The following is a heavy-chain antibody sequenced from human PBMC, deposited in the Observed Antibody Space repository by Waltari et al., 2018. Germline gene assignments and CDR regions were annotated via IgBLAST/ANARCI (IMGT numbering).Heavy chain of an antibody. V-gene: IGHV4-4*07. J-gene: IGHJ5*02. CDR3: ARGDVLNWFDP. CDR1: GSSITNYY. D-gene: IGHD3-16*01. Sequence: QVQLQESGPGLVKPSETLSLTCSVSGSSITNYYWSWLRQTAGGEVEWIGRIHGSGRTTFNPSLQSLVTMSADTSENKLSLRLTSVTAADTAVYFCARGDVLNWFDPWGQGIQVTVAS. CDR2: IHGSGRT.